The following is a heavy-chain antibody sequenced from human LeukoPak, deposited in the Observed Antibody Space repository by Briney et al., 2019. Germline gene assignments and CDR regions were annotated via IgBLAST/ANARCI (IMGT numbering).Heavy chain of an antibody. D-gene: IGHD3-16*02. CDR3: AKDPWDYVWGSYRYTGFDY. CDR1: GFTFSSYA. Sequence: GGSLRLSCAASGFTFSSYAMSWVRQAPGKGLEWVSAISGSGGSTYYADSVKGRFTISRDNSKNTLYLQMNSLRAEDTAVYYCAKDPWDYVWGSYRYTGFDYWGQGTLVTVSS. J-gene: IGHJ4*02. V-gene: IGHV3-23*01. CDR2: ISGSGGST.